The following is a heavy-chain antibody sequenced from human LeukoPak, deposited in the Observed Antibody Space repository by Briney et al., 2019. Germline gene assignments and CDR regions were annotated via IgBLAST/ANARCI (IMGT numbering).Heavy chain of an antibody. J-gene: IGHJ6*03. CDR2: IHTSGST. Sequence: SETLSLTCTVSGGSISSYYWNWIRQPAGKGLEWIGRIHTSGSTNYNPSLKSRVTISVYTSKNQFSLKLSSVNAADTAVYYCAREGGHTVTTTSRGYYMDVWGKGTTVTISS. CDR1: GGSISSYY. V-gene: IGHV4-4*07. D-gene: IGHD4-17*01. CDR3: AREGGHTVTTTSRGYYMDV.